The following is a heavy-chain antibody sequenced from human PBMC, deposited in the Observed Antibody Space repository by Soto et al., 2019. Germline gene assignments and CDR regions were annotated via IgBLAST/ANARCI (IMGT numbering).Heavy chain of an antibody. CDR1: GFTFSSYG. Sequence: QVQLVESGGGVVQPGRSLRLSCAASGFTFSSYGMHWVRQAPGKGLEWVAVMSYDGSNKYYADSVKGRFTISRDNSKNTLYLQMNSLRAEDTVVYYCAKLEYGDYGFGYWGQGTLVTVSS. D-gene: IGHD4-17*01. CDR3: AKLEYGDYGFGY. CDR2: MSYDGSNK. J-gene: IGHJ4*02. V-gene: IGHV3-30*18.